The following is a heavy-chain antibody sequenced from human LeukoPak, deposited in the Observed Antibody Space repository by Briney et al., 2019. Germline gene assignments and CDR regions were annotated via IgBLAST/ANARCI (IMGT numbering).Heavy chain of an antibody. CDR2: IAGDESQK. V-gene: IGHV3-7*01. J-gene: IGHJ3*02. D-gene: IGHD1-1*01. Sequence: GGPLRLSCVASGFSFTTYWMTWVRQAPGKGLEWVANIAGDESQKRYMDSVKGRFTISRDNAKNSLYLQLNSLRAEDTAIYYCVRDLSPVSDRNVWYDALEIWGQGTMVTVSS. CDR1: GFSFTTYW. CDR3: VRDLSPVSDRNVWYDALEI.